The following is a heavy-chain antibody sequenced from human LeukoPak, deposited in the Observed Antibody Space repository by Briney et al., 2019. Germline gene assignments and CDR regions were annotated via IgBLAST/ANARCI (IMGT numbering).Heavy chain of an antibody. D-gene: IGHD3-10*01. J-gene: IGHJ1*01. CDR3: ARSDYYPSAEYFQQ. Sequence: SQTLSLTCAVSGVTINSGDNSWSWNRQPQGKGLDWIGYIYHSGSNYYSPSLKSRVTISLDRPKDQFSLKLSSVTAADTAVYYCARSDYYPSAEYFQQWGQGTLVTVSS. V-gene: IGHV4-30-2*01. CDR2: IYHSGSN. CDR1: GVTINSGDNS.